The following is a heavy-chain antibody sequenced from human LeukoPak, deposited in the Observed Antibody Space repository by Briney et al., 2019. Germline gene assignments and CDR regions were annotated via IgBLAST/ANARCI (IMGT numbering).Heavy chain of an antibody. Sequence: ASVKVSCKASGYTFTGYYMHWVRQAPGQGLEWMGWINPNSGGTNYAQKFQGRVTMTRDTSISTAYMELSRLRFDDTAVYYCARAGEWEQQLVLGSDYWGQGTLVTVSS. CDR2: INPNSGGT. CDR1: GYTFTGYY. V-gene: IGHV1-2*02. D-gene: IGHD6-13*01. J-gene: IGHJ4*02. CDR3: ARAGEWEQQLVLGSDY.